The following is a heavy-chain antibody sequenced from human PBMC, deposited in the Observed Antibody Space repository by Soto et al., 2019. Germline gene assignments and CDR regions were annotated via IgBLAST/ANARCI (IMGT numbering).Heavy chain of an antibody. CDR2: IYYSGST. J-gene: IGHJ4*02. Sequence: QVQLQESGPGLVKPSQTLSLTCTVSGGSISSGGYYWSWIRQHPGKGLEWIGYIYYSGSTYYNPSLKSRVXIXVDXSKNQFSLKLSSVTAADTAVYYCARSSTSANYFDYWGQGTLVTVSS. CDR1: GGSISSGGYY. D-gene: IGHD2-2*01. CDR3: ARSSTSANYFDY. V-gene: IGHV4-31*03.